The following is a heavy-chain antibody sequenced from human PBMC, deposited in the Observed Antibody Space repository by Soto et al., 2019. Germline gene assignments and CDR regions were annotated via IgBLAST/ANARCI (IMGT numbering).Heavy chain of an antibody. V-gene: IGHV4-30-4*01. CDR2: IYYSGST. J-gene: IGHJ5*02. CDR3: ARGPMRQYNWNQGWFDP. Sequence: QVQLQESGPGLVKPSQTLSLTCTVSGGSISSGDYYWSWIRQPPGKGLEWIGYIYYSGSTYHNPSLKSRVTISVDTSKNQFSLKLSSVTAADTAVYYCARGPMRQYNWNQGWFDPWGQGTLVTVSS. D-gene: IGHD1-20*01. CDR1: GGSISSGDYY.